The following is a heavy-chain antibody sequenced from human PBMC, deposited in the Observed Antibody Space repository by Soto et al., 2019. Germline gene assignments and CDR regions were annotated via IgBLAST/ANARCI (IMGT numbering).Heavy chain of an antibody. CDR3: AREGGYDFDNWFDP. D-gene: IGHD5-12*01. Sequence: GASVKVSCKASGYTFTSYGISWVRQAPGQGLEWMGWISAYNGNTNYAQKLQGRVTMTTGTSTSTAYMELRSLRSDDTAVYYCAREGGYDFDNWFDPWGQGTLVTVSS. V-gene: IGHV1-18*01. J-gene: IGHJ5*02. CDR2: ISAYNGNT. CDR1: GYTFTSYG.